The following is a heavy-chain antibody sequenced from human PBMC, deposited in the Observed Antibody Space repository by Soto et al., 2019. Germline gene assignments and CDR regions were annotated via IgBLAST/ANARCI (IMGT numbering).Heavy chain of an antibody. CDR3: ARDPGNTASPDYYYYGMDV. CDR2: IYHSGST. CDR1: GGSISSSNW. D-gene: IGHD5-18*01. J-gene: IGHJ6*02. Sequence: SEILSLTCAVSGGSISSSNWWSWVRQPPGKGLEWIGEIYHSGSTNYNPSLKSRVTISVDKSKNQFSLKLSSVTAADTAVYYCARDPGNTASPDYYYYGMDVWGQGTTVTVSS. V-gene: IGHV4-4*02.